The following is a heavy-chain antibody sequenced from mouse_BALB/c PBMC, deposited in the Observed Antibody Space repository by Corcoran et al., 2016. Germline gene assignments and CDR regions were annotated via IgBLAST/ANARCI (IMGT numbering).Heavy chain of an antibody. CDR3: ARKRYDGYYVDAMDY. J-gene: IGHJ4*01. D-gene: IGHD2-3*01. Sequence: QIQLVQSGPELKKPGETVRISCKASGYTFTTAGMQWVQKMPGKGLKWIGWINTHSGVPKYAEDFKGRFAFSLETSASTAYLQISNLKNEDTATYFWARKRYDGYYVDAMDYWGQGTSVTVSS. V-gene: IGHV9-4*02. CDR2: INTHSGVP. CDR1: GYTFTTAG.